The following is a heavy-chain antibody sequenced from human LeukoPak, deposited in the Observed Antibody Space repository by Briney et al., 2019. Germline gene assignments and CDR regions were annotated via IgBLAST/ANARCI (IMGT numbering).Heavy chain of an antibody. Sequence: PSQTLSLTCTVSGDSINSGNHYWSWIRQPAGKGLEWIGRIYITGSTNYNPSLESRVTISLDASKNQVSLKLSSVTAADTAVYYCARHRVTDGQDIVVVPAAMPFDYWGQGTLVTVSS. J-gene: IGHJ4*02. CDR3: ARHRVTDGQDIVVVPAAMPFDY. V-gene: IGHV4-61*02. D-gene: IGHD2-2*01. CDR1: GDSINSGNHY. CDR2: IYITGST.